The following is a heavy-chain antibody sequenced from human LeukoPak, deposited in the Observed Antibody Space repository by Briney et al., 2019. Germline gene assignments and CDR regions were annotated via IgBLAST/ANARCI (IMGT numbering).Heavy chain of an antibody. CDR3: ARGQYNSGHYSDY. J-gene: IGHJ4*02. Sequence: GGSLRLSCAASGFTFSSYEMHWVRQAPGKGLEWVGRTGNKANIYTTEYAASVKGRFTISRDDSKNSLYLQMNSLKPEDTAMYYCARGQYNSGHYSDYWGQGTLVTVSS. CDR2: TGNKANIYTT. V-gene: IGHV3-72*01. D-gene: IGHD3-22*01. CDR1: GFTFSSYE.